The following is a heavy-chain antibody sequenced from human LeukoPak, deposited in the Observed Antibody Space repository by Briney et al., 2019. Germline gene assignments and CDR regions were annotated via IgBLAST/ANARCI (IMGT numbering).Heavy chain of an antibody. Sequence: SETLSLTCTVSGGSISSNYWSWIRQPPGEGLEWIGYIYYSESTIYNPSLKSRVTISVDTSKNQFSLKLSSVTAADTAVYYCARRAYSSGYYYFDYWGQGTLGTVSS. J-gene: IGHJ4*02. D-gene: IGHD3-22*01. CDR3: ARRAYSSGYYYFDY. CDR2: IYYSEST. CDR1: GGSISSNY. V-gene: IGHV4-59*01.